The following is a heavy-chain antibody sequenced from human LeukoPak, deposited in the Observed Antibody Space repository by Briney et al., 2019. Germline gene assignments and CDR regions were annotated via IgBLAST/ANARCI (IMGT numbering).Heavy chain of an antibody. Sequence: GASVKVSCKASGYTFTSYDINWVRQATGQGLEWMGWMNPNSGNTGYAQKFQGRVTMTRNTSISTAYTELSSLRSEDTAVYYCAIRYGSGEKYYYYYYMDVWGKGTTVTVSS. D-gene: IGHD3-10*01. CDR3: AIRYGSGEKYYYYYYMDV. V-gene: IGHV1-8*01. CDR1: GYTFTSYD. CDR2: MNPNSGNT. J-gene: IGHJ6*03.